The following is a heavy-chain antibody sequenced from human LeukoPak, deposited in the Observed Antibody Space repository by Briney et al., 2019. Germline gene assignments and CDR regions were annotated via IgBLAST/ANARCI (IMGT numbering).Heavy chain of an antibody. CDR2: ISWNSGSI. CDR1: GFTFDDYA. D-gene: IGHD5-12*01. CDR3: ARGGRSGYFILDY. V-gene: IGHV3-9*01. Sequence: GGSLRLSCAASGFTFDDYAMHWVRQAPGKGLEWVSGISWNSGSIGYADSVKGRFTISRDNAKNSLYLQMNSLRAEDTAVYYCARGGRSGYFILDYWGQGTLVTVSS. J-gene: IGHJ4*02.